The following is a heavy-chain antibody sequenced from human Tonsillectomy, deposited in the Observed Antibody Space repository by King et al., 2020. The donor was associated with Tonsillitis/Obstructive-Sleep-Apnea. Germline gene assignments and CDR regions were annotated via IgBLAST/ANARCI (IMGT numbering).Heavy chain of an antibody. Sequence: VQLVESGAEVKKPGASVKVSCKASGYTFTGYYIHWVRQSPGQGLELMGWINPNSGGTNYAQKFQGWVTMTRDTSITTAYMELSRLRSDATAVYYCARARGLTGDPAADTFDIWGQGTMVTVSS. CDR1: GYTFTGYY. V-gene: IGHV1-2*04. D-gene: IGHD7-27*01. CDR3: ARARGLTGDPAADTFDI. J-gene: IGHJ3*02. CDR2: INPNSGGT.